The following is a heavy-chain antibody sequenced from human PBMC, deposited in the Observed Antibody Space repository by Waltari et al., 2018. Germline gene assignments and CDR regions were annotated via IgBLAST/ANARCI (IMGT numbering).Heavy chain of an antibody. Sequence: QVPLVQSGAEVKKPGASVKVSCKASGYTLTGYYMHWVRQGPGQGLEWMGWNNPNSGGTNYAQKFQGRVTMTRDTSISTAYMELSRLRSDDTAVDYCARGTTTFSYYYYYMAVWGKGTTVTVSS. V-gene: IGHV1-2*02. CDR1: GYTLTGYY. D-gene: IGHD1-1*01. CDR2: NNPNSGGT. CDR3: ARGTTTFSYYYYYMAV. J-gene: IGHJ6*03.